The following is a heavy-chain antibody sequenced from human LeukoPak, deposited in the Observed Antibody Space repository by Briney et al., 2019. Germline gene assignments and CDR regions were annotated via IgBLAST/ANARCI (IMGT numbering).Heavy chain of an antibody. CDR1: GGSISSGSYY. Sequence: PSETLSLTCTVSGGSISSGSYYRGWIRQPPGKGLEWIGSIFYSGRTYYNPSLKSRVTMSVDTSKNQFSLRLSSVNAADTAVYYCARDILATSIAAPYYWGQGTLVTVSS. CDR2: IFYSGRT. D-gene: IGHD6-13*01. CDR3: ARDILATSIAAPYY. J-gene: IGHJ4*02. V-gene: IGHV4-39*07.